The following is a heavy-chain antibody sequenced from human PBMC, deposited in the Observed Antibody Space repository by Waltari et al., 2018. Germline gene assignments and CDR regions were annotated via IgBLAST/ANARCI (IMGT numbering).Heavy chain of an antibody. J-gene: IGHJ6*02. V-gene: IGHV1-58*01. CDR2: IVVGSGNT. D-gene: IGHD6-6*01. Sequence: QMQLVQSGPEVKKPGTSVKVSCKASGFTFTSSAVQWVRQARGQRLEGIGWIVVGSGNTNDAKKFQERVTITMGMSTSTAYMELSSLGSEDTAVYYCAADQEYSSSWGGYYYYYGMDVWGQGTTVTVSS. CDR1: GFTFTSSA. CDR3: AADQEYSSSWGGYYYYYGMDV.